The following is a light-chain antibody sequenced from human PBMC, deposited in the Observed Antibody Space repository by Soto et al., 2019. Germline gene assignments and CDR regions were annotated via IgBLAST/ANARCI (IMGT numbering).Light chain of an antibody. V-gene: IGLV6-57*04. CDR1: SGSIASSY. CDR3: QSYDRFNPVV. J-gene: IGLJ3*02. Sequence: NFMLTQPHSVSESPGKTVTISCTRTSGSIASSYVQWYQQRPGSAPTTLIFANNERPSGVPGRFSGSIDSSSNSASLTISGLRTEDEADYYCQSYDRFNPVVFGGGTKLTVL. CDR2: ANN.